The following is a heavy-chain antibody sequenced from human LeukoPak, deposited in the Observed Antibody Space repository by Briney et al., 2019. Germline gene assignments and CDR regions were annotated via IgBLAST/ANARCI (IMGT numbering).Heavy chain of an antibody. CDR2: IYSGGST. CDR1: GFTVSSNY. Sequence: GGSLTLSCAASGFTVSSNYMSWVRQAPGKGLEWVSVIYSGGSTYYADSVKGRFTISRDNSKNTLYLQMNSLRAEDTAVYYCASVFYDILTGYYPRENDAFDIWGQGTMVTVSS. V-gene: IGHV3-53*01. CDR3: ASVFYDILTGYYPRENDAFDI. J-gene: IGHJ3*02. D-gene: IGHD3-9*01.